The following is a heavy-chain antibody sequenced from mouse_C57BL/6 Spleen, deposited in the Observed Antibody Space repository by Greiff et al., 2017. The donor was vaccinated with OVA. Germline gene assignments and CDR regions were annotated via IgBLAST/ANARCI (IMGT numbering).Heavy chain of an antibody. CDR3: AREVLGYDGYYVGYFDV. CDR2: IYPGDGDT. D-gene: IGHD2-3*01. Sequence: QVQLKQSGPELVKPGASVKISCKASGYAFSSSWMNWVKQRPGKGLEWIGRIYPGDGDTNYNGKFKGKATLTADKSSSTAYMQLSSLTSEDSAVYFCAREVLGYDGYYVGYFDVWGTGTTVTVSS. J-gene: IGHJ1*03. V-gene: IGHV1-82*01. CDR1: GYAFSSSW.